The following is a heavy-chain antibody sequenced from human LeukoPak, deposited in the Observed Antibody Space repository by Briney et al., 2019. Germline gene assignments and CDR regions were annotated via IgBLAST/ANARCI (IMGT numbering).Heavy chain of an antibody. D-gene: IGHD3-10*01. J-gene: IGHJ4*02. Sequence: SETLSLTCTVSGGSISSHYWSWLRQPPGKGLEWIGYIYYSGSTNYNPSLKSRVTISVDTSKNQFSLKLSSVTAADTAVYYCARAKRGYFDYWGQGTLVTVSS. V-gene: IGHV4-59*11. CDR3: ARAKRGYFDY. CDR1: GGSISSHY. CDR2: IYYSGST.